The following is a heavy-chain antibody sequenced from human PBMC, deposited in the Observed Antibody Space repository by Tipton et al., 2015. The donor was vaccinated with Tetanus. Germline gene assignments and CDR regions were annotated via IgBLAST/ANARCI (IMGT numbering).Heavy chain of an antibody. CDR1: GYTFTGYY. CDR2: INPNSGGT. V-gene: IGHV1-2*04. CDR3: ARDHGDYYDSSGYYRGHGTDYYGMDV. D-gene: IGHD3-22*01. Sequence: QVQLVQSGAEVKKPGASVKVSCKASGYTFTGYYMHWVRQAPGQGLEWMGWINPNSGGTNYAQKFQGWVTMTRDTSISTAYMELSRLRSDDTAVYYCARDHGDYYDSSGYYRGHGTDYYGMDVWGQGTTVTVSS. J-gene: IGHJ6*02.